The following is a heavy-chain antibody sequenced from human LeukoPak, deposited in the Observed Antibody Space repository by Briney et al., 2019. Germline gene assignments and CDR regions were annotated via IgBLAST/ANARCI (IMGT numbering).Heavy chain of an antibody. J-gene: IGHJ3*02. CDR2: INHSGST. Sequence: SETLSLTCTVSGGSISSSSNYWSWIRQPPGKGLEWIGEINHSGSTNYNPSLKSRVTISVDTSKNQFSLKLSSVTAADTAVYCCARLFSNSYGRHDAFDIWGQGTMVTVSS. CDR3: ARLFSNSYGRHDAFDI. V-gene: IGHV4-39*07. D-gene: IGHD5-18*01. CDR1: GGSISSSSNY.